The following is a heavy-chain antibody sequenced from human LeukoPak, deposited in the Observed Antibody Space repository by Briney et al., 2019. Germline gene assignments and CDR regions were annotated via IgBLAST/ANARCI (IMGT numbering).Heavy chain of an antibody. J-gene: IGHJ4*02. V-gene: IGHV4-31*03. Sequence: NSSQTLSLTCTVSGGSISSGGYYWSWIRQHPGKGLEWIGYIYYSGSTYYNPSLKSRVTISVDTSKNQFSLKLSSVTAADTAVYYCTRVRTYYDFWSGYYKYYFDYWGQGTLVTVSS. D-gene: IGHD3-3*01. CDR2: IYYSGST. CDR1: GGSISSGGYY. CDR3: TRVRTYYDFWSGYYKYYFDY.